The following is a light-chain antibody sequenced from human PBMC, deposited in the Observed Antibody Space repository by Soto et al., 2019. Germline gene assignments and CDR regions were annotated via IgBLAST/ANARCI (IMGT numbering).Light chain of an antibody. J-gene: IGKJ5*01. CDR1: QTVSSY. V-gene: IGKV3-11*01. CDR2: DAS. Sequence: EFVLTQSPATLSLSPGESATLSCRASQTVSSYLACYQQKPVQAPRLLIYDASNRATVIPARFSGTGSGTDFTLTINNLEPEDFAVYYCQVRTNWSIAFGRGTRLENK. CDR3: QVRTNWSIA.